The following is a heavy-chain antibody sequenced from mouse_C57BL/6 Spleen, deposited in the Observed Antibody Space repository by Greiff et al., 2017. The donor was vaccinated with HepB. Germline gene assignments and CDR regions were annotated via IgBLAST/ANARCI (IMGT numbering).Heavy chain of an antibody. Sequence: EVQLQESGAELVRPGASVKLSCTASGFNIKDDYMHWVKQRPEQGLEWIGWIDPENGDTEYASKFQGKATITADTSSNTAYLQLSSLTSEDTAVYYCKPYYRGRAMDYWGQGTSVTVSS. CDR2: IDPENGDT. V-gene: IGHV14-4*01. CDR1: GFNIKDDY. CDR3: KPYYRGRAMDY. D-gene: IGHD2-12*01. J-gene: IGHJ4*01.